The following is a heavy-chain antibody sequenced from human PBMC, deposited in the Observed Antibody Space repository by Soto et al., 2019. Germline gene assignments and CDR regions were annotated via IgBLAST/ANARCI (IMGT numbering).Heavy chain of an antibody. CDR2: ISSSGSTI. D-gene: IGHD2-2*01. CDR3: AGDNRAVVPAAMAQDY. Sequence: GGSLRLSCAASGFTFSDYYMSWIRQAPGKGLEWVSYISSSGSTIYYADSVKGRFTISRDNAKNSLYLQMNSLRAEDTAVYYCAGDNRAVVPAAMAQDYWGQGTLVTVYS. CDR1: GFTFSDYY. J-gene: IGHJ4*02. V-gene: IGHV3-11*01.